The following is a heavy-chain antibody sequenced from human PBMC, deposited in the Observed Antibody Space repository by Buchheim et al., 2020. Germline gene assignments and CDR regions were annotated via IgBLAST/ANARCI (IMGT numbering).Heavy chain of an antibody. CDR3: ARGTTVADWEYFQH. CDR2: IYYSGST. CDR1: GGSVSSGSYY. Sequence: QVQLQESGPGLVKPSETLSLTCTVSGGSVSSGSYYWSWIRQPPGKGLEWIGYIYYSGSTNYNPSLKSRVTISVDTSKNQFSLKLSSVTAADTAVYYCARGTTVADWEYFQHWGQGTL. J-gene: IGHJ1*01. D-gene: IGHD4-23*01. V-gene: IGHV4-61*01.